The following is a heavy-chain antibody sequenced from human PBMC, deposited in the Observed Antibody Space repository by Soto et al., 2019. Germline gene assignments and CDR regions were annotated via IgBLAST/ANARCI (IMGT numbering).Heavy chain of an antibody. V-gene: IGHV4-61*08. J-gene: IGHJ4*02. CDR2: IFYSGST. CDR1: GGSISSGDYY. Sequence: PSETLSLTCTVSGGSISSGDYYWGWIRQPPGKGLEWIGFIFYSGSTNYNPSLKSRVTISIDTSEYQFSLKLNSVTAADTAVYYCARSLVGATTLGFDYWGQGTLVTVSS. CDR3: ARSLVGATTLGFDY. D-gene: IGHD1-26*01.